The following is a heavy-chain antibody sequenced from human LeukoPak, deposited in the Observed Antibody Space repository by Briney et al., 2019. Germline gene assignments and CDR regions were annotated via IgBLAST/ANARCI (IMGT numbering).Heavy chain of an antibody. J-gene: IGHJ5*02. Sequence: GGSLRLSCVVSGFSIHSFWMNWVRQAPGKGLEWVANIKPDGSEKSYVDSVKGRFTISRDNSKNTLYLQMNSLRAEDTAVYYCARSVLLWFGEFSPFNWFDPWGQGTLVTVSS. CDR1: GFSIHSFW. D-gene: IGHD3-10*01. CDR3: ARSVLLWFGEFSPFNWFDP. V-gene: IGHV3-7*01. CDR2: IKPDGSEK.